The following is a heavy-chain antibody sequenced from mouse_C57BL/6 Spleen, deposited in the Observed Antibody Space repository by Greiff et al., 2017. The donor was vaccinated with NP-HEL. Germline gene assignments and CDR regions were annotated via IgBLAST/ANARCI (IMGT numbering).Heavy chain of an antibody. CDR1: GYAFSSSW. V-gene: IGHV1-82*01. CDR3: ERQFYAMDY. J-gene: IGHJ4*01. Sequence: VQLQQSGPELVKPGASVKISCKASGYAFSSSWMNWVKQRPGKGLEWIGRIYPGDGDTNYNGKFKGKATLTADKSSSTAYMQLSSLTSEDSAVYFCERQFYAMDYWGQGTAVTVSS. CDR2: IYPGDGDT.